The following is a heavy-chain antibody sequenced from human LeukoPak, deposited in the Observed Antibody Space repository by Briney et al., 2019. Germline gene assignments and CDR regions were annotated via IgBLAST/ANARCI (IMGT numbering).Heavy chain of an antibody. CDR3: ARDLVSGWYRGLDY. CDR1: GYTFTSYD. J-gene: IGHJ4*02. D-gene: IGHD6-19*01. V-gene: IGHV1-18*01. Sequence: GASVKVSCKASGYTFTSYDINWVRQATGQGLEWMGWISAYNGNTNYAQKLQGRVTMTTDTSTSTAYMGLRSLRSDDTAVYYCARDLVSGWYRGLDYWGQGTLVTVSS. CDR2: ISAYNGNT.